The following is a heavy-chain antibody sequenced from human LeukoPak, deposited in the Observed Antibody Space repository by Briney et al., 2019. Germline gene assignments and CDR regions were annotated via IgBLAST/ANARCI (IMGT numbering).Heavy chain of an antibody. V-gene: IGHV4-34*01. D-gene: IGHD3-10*01. CDR2: INHSGST. CDR3: ARSGLIMVRGVIIRRSAFDI. CDR1: GGSFSGYY. J-gene: IGHJ3*02. Sequence: SETLSLTCAVYGGSFSGYYWSWIRQPPGKGLEWIGEINHSGSTNYNPSLKSRVTISVDTSKNQFSLKLSSVTAADTTVYYCARSGLIMVRGVIIRRSAFDIWGQGTMVTVSS.